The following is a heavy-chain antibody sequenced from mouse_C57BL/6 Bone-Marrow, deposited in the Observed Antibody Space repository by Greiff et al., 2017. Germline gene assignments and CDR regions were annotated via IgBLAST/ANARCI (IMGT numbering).Heavy chain of an antibody. CDR1: GYAFSSSW. CDR3: ARWLLRYFDV. J-gene: IGHJ1*03. Sequence: VQLQQSGPELVKPGASVKISCKASGYAFSSSWMNWVKQRPGKGLEWIERIYPGDGDTNSNGMFTGKATLTADKSSRTAYMQRSSLTSEDYAVYFCARWLLRYFDVWGTGTTGTVAS. D-gene: IGHD2-3*01. CDR2: IYPGDGDT. V-gene: IGHV1-82*01.